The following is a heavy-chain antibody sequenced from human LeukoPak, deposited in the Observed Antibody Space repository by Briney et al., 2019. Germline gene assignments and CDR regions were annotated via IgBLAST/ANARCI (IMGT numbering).Heavy chain of an antibody. CDR3: ARTRGPLLPEH. D-gene: IGHD3-22*01. J-gene: IGHJ1*01. V-gene: IGHV3-21*01. CDR1: GFTFSSYN. CDR2: ISTSSSYI. Sequence: PGGSLRLSCAASGFTFSSYNMNWVRQAPGKGLEWVSSISTSSSYIYYADSVKGRFTISRDNAKNSLYLQMNRLRAEDTAVYYCARTRGPLLPEHWGQGTLVTVSS.